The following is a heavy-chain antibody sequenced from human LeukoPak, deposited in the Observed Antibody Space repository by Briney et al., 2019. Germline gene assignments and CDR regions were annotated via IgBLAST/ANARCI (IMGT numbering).Heavy chain of an antibody. V-gene: IGHV3-15*01. CDR1: GLTFSNAW. D-gene: IGHD3-10*01. CDR3: TTGVRGVIAQS. J-gene: IGHJ5*02. CDR2: IRSKTDGETT. Sequence: PGGSLRLSCAASGLTFSNAWMSWVRQAPGKGLEWVGRIRSKTDGETTDYAAPVKGRFTISRDDSKNTLYLQMNSLKTEDTAVYYCTTGVRGVIAQSWGQGTLVTVSS.